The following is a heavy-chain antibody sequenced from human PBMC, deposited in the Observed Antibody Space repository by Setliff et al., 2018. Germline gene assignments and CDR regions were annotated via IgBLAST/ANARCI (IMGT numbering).Heavy chain of an antibody. CDR2: ISGHNNKT. V-gene: IGHV1-18*01. J-gene: IGHJ6*03. CDR1: GYTFAAYG. Sequence: ASVKVSCKTSGYTFAAYGITWVRQAPGQGLEWMGWISGHNNKTKYAQKVQGRVTMTTDKSTSTAYMELKSLKSDDTAMYFCARGVAGASPNYYYMDAWGRGTMVTV. D-gene: IGHD6-19*01. CDR3: ARGVAGASPNYYYMDA.